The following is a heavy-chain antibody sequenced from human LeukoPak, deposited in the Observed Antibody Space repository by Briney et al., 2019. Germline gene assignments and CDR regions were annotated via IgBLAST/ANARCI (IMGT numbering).Heavy chain of an antibody. Sequence: ASVKVSCKASGYTFIDYYIHWVRLAPGQGLEWMGRINPKSGSTSYAQKFQGRVTMTRDTSTDTAYMELTRLRLDDTAVYHCAKSVPGLTFVYWGQGTPVTVSS. V-gene: IGHV1-2*06. CDR2: INPKSGST. J-gene: IGHJ4*02. D-gene: IGHD6-19*01. CDR1: GYTFIDYY. CDR3: AKSVPGLTFVY.